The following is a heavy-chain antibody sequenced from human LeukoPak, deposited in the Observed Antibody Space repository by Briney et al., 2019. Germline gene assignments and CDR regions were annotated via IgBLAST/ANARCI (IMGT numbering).Heavy chain of an antibody. J-gene: IGHJ5*02. Sequence: MTGGSLRLSCAASGFTFSSYSMNWVRQAPGKGLEWVSSISSGSSYIYYADSVKGRFTISRDNAKNSLYLQMNSLRAEDTAVYYCASTRLRIAVAGTVFDPWGQGTLVTVSS. CDR3: ASTRLRIAVAGTVFDP. CDR2: ISSGSSYI. CDR1: GFTFSSYS. V-gene: IGHV3-21*01. D-gene: IGHD6-19*01.